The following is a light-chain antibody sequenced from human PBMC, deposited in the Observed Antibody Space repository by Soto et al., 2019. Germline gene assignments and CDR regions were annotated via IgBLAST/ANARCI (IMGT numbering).Light chain of an antibody. V-gene: IGLV3-1*01. CDR3: QAWDYITAV. Sequence: SYELTQPPSVSVSPGQTASITCSGDKLGDKYVYWYHQKPGQSPVVVIYQDNKRPSEIPERFSGSNSGNTATLTISGTQAMDEADYYCQAWDYITAVFGGGTKLTVL. CDR1: KLGDKY. CDR2: QDN. J-gene: IGLJ2*01.